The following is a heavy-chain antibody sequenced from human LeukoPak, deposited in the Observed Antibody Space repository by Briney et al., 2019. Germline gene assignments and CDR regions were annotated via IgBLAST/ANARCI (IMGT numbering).Heavy chain of an antibody. CDR2: ISYDGSNK. V-gene: IGHV3-30*04. Sequence: PGGSLRLSCAASGFTFSSYAVHWVRQAPGKGLEWAAVISYDGSNKYYADSVKGRFTISRDNSKNTLYLQMNSLRAEDTAVYYCARASGSYYLDGMDVWGKGTTVTVSS. CDR1: GFTFSSYA. CDR3: ARASGSYYLDGMDV. D-gene: IGHD3-10*01. J-gene: IGHJ6*04.